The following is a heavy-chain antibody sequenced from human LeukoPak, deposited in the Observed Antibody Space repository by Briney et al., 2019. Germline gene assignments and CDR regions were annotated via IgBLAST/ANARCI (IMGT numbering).Heavy chain of an antibody. J-gene: IGHJ4*02. Sequence: SETLSLTCTVSGDSISGYFWSWIRQTPGKGLEWIGYIHYSGATNYNPSLKSRVTMSVDTSKDQFSLKLSSVTAADTAVYYCARASWAYSPFDSWGQGTLVTVSS. D-gene: IGHD2-21*01. CDR1: GDSISGYF. CDR2: IHYSGAT. CDR3: ARASWAYSPFDS. V-gene: IGHV4-59*01.